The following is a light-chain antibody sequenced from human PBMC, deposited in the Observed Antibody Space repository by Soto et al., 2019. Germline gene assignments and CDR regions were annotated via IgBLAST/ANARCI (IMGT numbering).Light chain of an antibody. CDR3: SSYTSSIL. J-gene: IGLJ2*01. V-gene: IGLV2-14*01. CDR1: SSDVGGYNY. Sequence: QSALTQPASVSGSPGQSITISCTGTSSDVGGYNYVSWYQQHPGKAPKLMIYDVSNRPSGVSNRFSGSKSGNTASLTISGLQAEDEADYYCSSYTSSILFGGETNLTVL. CDR2: DVS.